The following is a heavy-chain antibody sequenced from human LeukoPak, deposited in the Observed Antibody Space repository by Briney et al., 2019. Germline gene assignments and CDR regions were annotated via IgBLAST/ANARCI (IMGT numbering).Heavy chain of an antibody. D-gene: IGHD3-3*01. Sequence: SETLSLTCTVSGGSISSYYWSWIRQPPGKGREWLGYIYYSGSTNYNPSLKSRVTISVDTSENQFSLKLSSVTAADTAVYYCARTTVFGVVIRFDYWGQGTLVTVSS. CDR2: IYYSGST. J-gene: IGHJ4*02. V-gene: IGHV4-59*08. CDR3: ARTTVFGVVIRFDY. CDR1: GGSISSYY.